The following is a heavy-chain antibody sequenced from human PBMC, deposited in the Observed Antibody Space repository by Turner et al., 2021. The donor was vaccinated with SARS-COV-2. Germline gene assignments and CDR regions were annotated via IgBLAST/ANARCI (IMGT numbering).Heavy chain of an antibody. D-gene: IGHD3-22*01. V-gene: IGHV3-21*01. J-gene: IGHJ4*02. CDR1: GFTFSSYS. CDR3: ARSPTAPGYYYDSSGYYTPYYFDY. Sequence: EVQLVEAGGGLVKPGGSLRLSCAASGFTFSSYSINWVRQAPGKGLEWVSSISSSSSYIYYADSVKGRFTISRDNAKNSLYLQMNSLRAEDTAVYYCARSPTAPGYYYDSSGYYTPYYFDYWGQGTLVTVSS. CDR2: ISSSSSYI.